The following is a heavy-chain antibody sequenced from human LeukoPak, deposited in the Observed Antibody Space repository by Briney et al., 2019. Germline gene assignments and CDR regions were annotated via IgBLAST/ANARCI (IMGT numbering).Heavy chain of an antibody. D-gene: IGHD3-10*01. J-gene: IGHJ4*02. CDR2: IHRSGTT. CDR3: ARSIVLVRGIVSAFDY. V-gene: IGHV4-4*09. CDR1: GGFISSYY. Sequence: SETLSLTCSVSGGFISSYYWSWIRQSPGKGLEWIGYIHRSGTTYYRPSLKSRVIISVDTSKNQFSLNLSSVTAADTAVYYCARSIVLVRGIVSAFDYWGQGILVTVSS.